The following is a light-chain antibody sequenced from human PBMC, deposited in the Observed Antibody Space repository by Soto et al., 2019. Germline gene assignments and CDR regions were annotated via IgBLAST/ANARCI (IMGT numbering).Light chain of an antibody. Sequence: DIQMTQSPSTVSASVGDRVTITCRASQSISGWLAWYQQKPGKAPKLLIYKASTLESGVPSRFSGSGFGTGFALTITNLQPDDFETYFCQQYDTYWTFGQGPRVEIK. CDR1: QSISGW. CDR2: KAS. CDR3: QQYDTYWT. J-gene: IGKJ1*01. V-gene: IGKV1-5*03.